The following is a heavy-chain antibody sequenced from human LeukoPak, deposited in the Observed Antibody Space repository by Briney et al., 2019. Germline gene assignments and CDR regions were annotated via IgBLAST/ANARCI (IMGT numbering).Heavy chain of an antibody. V-gene: IGHV4-34*01. J-gene: IGHJ4*02. CDR1: GGSFSGYY. CDR2: VNHSGNT. D-gene: IGHD3-22*01. CDR3: ARGPKYYYDSSGYYRFDY. Sequence: SGTLSLTCAVYGGSFSGYYWTWIRQPPGKGLEWIGEVNHSGNTKYHPSLKTRVSISVDTSKGQFFLNLRSVTAADTAVYYCARGPKYYYDSSGYYRFDYWGQGTLVTVSS.